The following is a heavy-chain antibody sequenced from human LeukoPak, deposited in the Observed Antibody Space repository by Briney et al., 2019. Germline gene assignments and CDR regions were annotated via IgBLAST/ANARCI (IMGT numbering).Heavy chain of an antibody. Sequence: SETLSLACFVSGGSISSYYWSWIRQPPGKGLEWLGYIYYSGSTNYNPSLKSRVTISVDTSKNQFSLRLSSVTAADTAVYYCASVIAVTGAFNAFDIWGQGTMVTVSS. J-gene: IGHJ3*02. CDR3: ASVIAVTGAFNAFDI. V-gene: IGHV4-59*01. CDR2: IYYSGST. CDR1: GGSISSYY. D-gene: IGHD6-19*01.